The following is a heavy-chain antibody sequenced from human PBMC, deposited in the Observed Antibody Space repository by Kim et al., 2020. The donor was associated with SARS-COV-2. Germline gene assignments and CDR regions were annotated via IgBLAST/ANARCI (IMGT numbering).Heavy chain of an antibody. J-gene: IGHJ4*02. V-gene: IGHV1-18*01. Sequence: NYAQKLQGRGTMTTATSTSTAYMELRSLRSDDTAVYYCAREGSGWRPLSYWGQGTLVTVSS. CDR3: AREGSGWRPLSY. D-gene: IGHD6-19*01.